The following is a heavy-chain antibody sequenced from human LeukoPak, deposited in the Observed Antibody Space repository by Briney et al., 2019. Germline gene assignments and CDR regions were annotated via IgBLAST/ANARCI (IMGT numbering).Heavy chain of an antibody. D-gene: IGHD4-17*01. CDR3: AREQGDGDYRYFDY. CDR2: IWYDGSNK. CDR1: GFTFSSYG. Sequence: GRSLRLSCAASGFTFSSYGMHWVRQAPGKGLEWVAVIWYDGSNKYYADSVKGRFTISRDNSKNTLYLQMNSLRAEDTAVYYCAREQGDGDYRYFDYWGQGTLVTVSS. J-gene: IGHJ4*02. V-gene: IGHV3-33*01.